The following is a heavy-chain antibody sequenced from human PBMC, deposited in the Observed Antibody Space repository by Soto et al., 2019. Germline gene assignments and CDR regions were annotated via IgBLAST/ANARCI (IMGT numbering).Heavy chain of an antibody. CDR2: IYQSGST. V-gene: IGHV4-4*02. D-gene: IGHD6-6*01. J-gene: IGHJ4*02. CDR3: ARGTFLGSVAARFLDC. CDR1: GGSISSSNW. Sequence: SETLSLTCAVSGGSISSSNWWSWVSQPPGKGLEWIGEIYQSGSTNYNPSLKSRVTISVDKSKNQFSLKLSSVTAADTAMYYCARGTFLGSVAARFLDCWGQGTLVTVSS.